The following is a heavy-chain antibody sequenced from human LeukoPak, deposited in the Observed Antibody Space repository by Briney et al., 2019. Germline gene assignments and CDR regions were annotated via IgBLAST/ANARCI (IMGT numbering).Heavy chain of an antibody. Sequence: GGSLRLSCAASGFTFSSYAMSWVRQAPGKGLEWVSAISGSGGSTYYADSVKGRFTISRDNSKNTLYLQMNSLRAEDTAVYYCARGTYSSSWSFDYWGQGTLVTVSS. CDR1: GFTFSSYA. D-gene: IGHD6-13*01. V-gene: IGHV3-23*01. J-gene: IGHJ4*02. CDR2: ISGSGGST. CDR3: ARGTYSSSWSFDY.